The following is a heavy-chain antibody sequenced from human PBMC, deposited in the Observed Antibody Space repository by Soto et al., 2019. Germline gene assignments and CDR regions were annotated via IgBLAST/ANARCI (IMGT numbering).Heavy chain of an antibody. CDR3: ASSNSYYGDYDY. Sequence: SETLSLTCTVPGGSISSGDYYWSWIRQPPGKGLEWIGYIYYSGSTYYNPSLKSRVTISVDTSKNQFSLKLSSVTAADTAVYYCASSNSYYGDYDYWGQGTLVTVSS. D-gene: IGHD4-17*01. CDR1: GGSISSGDYY. J-gene: IGHJ4*02. CDR2: IYYSGST. V-gene: IGHV4-30-4*01.